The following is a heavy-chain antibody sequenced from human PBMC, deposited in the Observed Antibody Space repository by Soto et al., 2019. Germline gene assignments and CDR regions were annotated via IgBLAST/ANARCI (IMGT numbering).Heavy chain of an antibody. D-gene: IGHD3-10*01. J-gene: IGHJ6*02. CDR3: ARSSGWEYRNYGMDV. Sequence: ASVKVSCKASGYTFTSYYMHWVRQAPGQGLEWMGIINPSGGSTSYAQKFQGRVTMTRDTSTSTVYMELSSLRSEDTAVYYCARSSGWEYRNYGMDVWGQGTTVTVSS. V-gene: IGHV1-46*01. CDR1: GYTFTSYY. CDR2: INPSGGST.